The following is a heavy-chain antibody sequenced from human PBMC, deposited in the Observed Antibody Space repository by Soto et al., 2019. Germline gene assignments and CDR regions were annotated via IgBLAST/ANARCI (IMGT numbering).Heavy chain of an antibody. CDR1: GGSISSGDYY. Sequence: SETLSLTCTVSGGSISSGDYYWSWIRQPPGKGLEWIGYIYYSGSTYYNPSLKSRVTISVDTSKNQFSLKLSSVTAADTAVYYCARGSYGDYYFDYWGQGTLVTVS. CDR2: IYYSGST. D-gene: IGHD4-17*01. V-gene: IGHV4-30-4*01. J-gene: IGHJ4*02. CDR3: ARGSYGDYYFDY.